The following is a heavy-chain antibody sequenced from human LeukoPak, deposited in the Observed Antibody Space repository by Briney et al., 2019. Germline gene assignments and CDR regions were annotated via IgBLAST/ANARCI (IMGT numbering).Heavy chain of an antibody. CDR2: ISSSGSTI. CDR1: GFTFSDYY. D-gene: IGHD3-10*01. CDR3: AAHELKDAFDI. V-gene: IGHV3-11*04. J-gene: IGHJ3*02. Sequence: GGSLRLSCAASGFTFSDYYMSWIRQAPGKGLEWVSYISSSGSTIYYADSVKGRFTISRDNAKNSLYLLMNSLRAEDTAVYYCAAHELKDAFDIWGQGTMVTVSS.